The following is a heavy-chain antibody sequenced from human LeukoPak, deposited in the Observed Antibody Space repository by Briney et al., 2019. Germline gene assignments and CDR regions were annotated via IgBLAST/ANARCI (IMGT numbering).Heavy chain of an antibody. D-gene: IGHD6-19*01. Sequence: PSETLSLTCTVSGGSISSRSYYWGWIRQPPGKGLEWIGSINYSGYTYYNPSLKSRVTISVDTSKNQFSLKLSSVTAADTAVYYCARHSGWYSVDYYYMDVWGKGTAVTVSS. V-gene: IGHV4-39*01. CDR2: INYSGYT. CDR1: GGSISSRSYY. CDR3: ARHSGWYSVDYYYMDV. J-gene: IGHJ6*03.